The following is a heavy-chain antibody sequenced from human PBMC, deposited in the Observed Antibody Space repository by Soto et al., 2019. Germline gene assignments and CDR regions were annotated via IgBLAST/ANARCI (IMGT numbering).Heavy chain of an antibody. Sequence: GGSLRLSCAASGFTFSSYAMSWVRQAPGTGLEWVSAISGSGGSTNYEDSVKGRFTISRDNSKNTLYLQMNSLRAEDTAVYYCAKDSYSSSWYDLWAFDIWGQGTMVTVSS. CDR2: ISGSGGST. D-gene: IGHD6-13*01. V-gene: IGHV3-23*01. J-gene: IGHJ3*02. CDR1: GFTFSSYA. CDR3: AKDSYSSSWYDLWAFDI.